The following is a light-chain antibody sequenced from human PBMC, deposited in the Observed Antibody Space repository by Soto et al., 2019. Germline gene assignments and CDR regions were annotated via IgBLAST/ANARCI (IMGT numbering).Light chain of an antibody. J-gene: IGKJ4*01. V-gene: IGKV1-39*01. CDR3: QQSSSPPLT. CDR2: TAS. CDR1: QSISSY. Sequence: DIQMTQSPSSLSASLGGRVTITCRASQSISSYLHWYQQKPGKAPKLLIYTASTLQSGVPSRFSGSGSGTDFTLTISSLQPEDFATYYCQQSSSPPLTFGGGTKVEIK.